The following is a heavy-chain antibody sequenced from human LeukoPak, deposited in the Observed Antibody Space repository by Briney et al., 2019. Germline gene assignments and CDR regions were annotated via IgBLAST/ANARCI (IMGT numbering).Heavy chain of an antibody. J-gene: IGHJ5*02. CDR2: IHTSGDT. CDR1: GLTGSHNY. V-gene: IGHV3-53*01. Sequence: PGGSLRLSCAASGLTGSHNYVSWVRQAPGKGLEWVSAIHTSGDTGYADSVKGRFTISRDTSKNTLYLQINSLRVEDTAVYYCIVFGDSNHWGQGTLVTVSS. D-gene: IGHD4-17*01. CDR3: IVFGDSNH.